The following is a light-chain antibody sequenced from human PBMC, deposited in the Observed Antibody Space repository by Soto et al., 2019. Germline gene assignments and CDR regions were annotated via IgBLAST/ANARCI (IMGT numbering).Light chain of an antibody. CDR3: CSYAARRYV. CDR1: SSDVGSYNL. Sequence: QSALTQPASGSGSPGQSITISCTGTSSDVGSYNLVSWYQQHPGKAPKLMIYEVSKRPSGVSNRFSGSKSGNTASLTISGLQAEDEADYYCCSYAARRYVFGTGTKVTVL. J-gene: IGLJ1*01. CDR2: EVS. V-gene: IGLV2-23*02.